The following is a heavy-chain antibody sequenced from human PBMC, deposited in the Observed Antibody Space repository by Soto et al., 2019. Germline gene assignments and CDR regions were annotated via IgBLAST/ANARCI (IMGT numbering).Heavy chain of an antibody. CDR2: ICSDGGGT. D-gene: IGHD2-15*01. Sequence: GGSLRLSCAASGFTFNNYAMHWVRQDPGKGLEWVSAICSDGGGTYYADSVKGRFTISRDNSKNTLYLQMSSLRAEDTAVYYCVKGRYCSGGSCYSVYYYGMDVWGQGTTVTVSS. J-gene: IGHJ6*02. CDR1: GFTFNNYA. V-gene: IGHV3-64D*08. CDR3: VKGRYCSGGSCYSVYYYGMDV.